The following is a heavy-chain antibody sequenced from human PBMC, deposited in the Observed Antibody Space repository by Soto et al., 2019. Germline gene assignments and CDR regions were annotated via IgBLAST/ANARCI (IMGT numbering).Heavy chain of an antibody. CDR3: VRGMNPLF. V-gene: IGHV3-21*06. J-gene: IGHJ4*01. CDR1: GFALRTYT. Sequence: EVQLVESGGGLVKPGGSLRLSCAASGFALRTYTMNWIRQAPGKGLEGVSSISISSSDRYYADSVRGRFTISRDNAKNALYLQMNSLRADDTAVYFCVRGMNPLFGGQGTLVTVSS. CDR2: ISISSSDR.